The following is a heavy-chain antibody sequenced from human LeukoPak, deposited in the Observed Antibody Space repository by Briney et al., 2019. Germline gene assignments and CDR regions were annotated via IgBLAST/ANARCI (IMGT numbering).Heavy chain of an antibody. D-gene: IGHD2-15*01. CDR1: GGTFSRYA. V-gene: IGHV1-69*05. J-gene: IGHJ4*02. CDR3: ARAGYCSGGSCYSSFDY. Sequence: ASVKVFCKASGGTFSRYAISWVRQAPGQGLEWMGGIIPIFGTANYAQKFQGRVTITTDESTSTAYMELSSLRSEDTAVYYCARAGYCSGGSCYSSFDYWGQGTLVTVSS. CDR2: IIPIFGTA.